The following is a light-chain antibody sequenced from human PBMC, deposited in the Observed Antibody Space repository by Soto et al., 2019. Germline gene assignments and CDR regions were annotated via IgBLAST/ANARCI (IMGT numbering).Light chain of an antibody. CDR3: QQYNNWPPWT. V-gene: IGKV3-15*01. Sequence: EIVMTQSPATLSVSPGVRASLSGRASQSVSSNLAWYQQKPGQAHRLLIYGASTRATGIPATFSGSGSGTEFTLTIGSLESEDFAVYHCQQYNNWPPWTFDQGTKVEIK. CDR2: GAS. J-gene: IGKJ1*01. CDR1: QSVSSN.